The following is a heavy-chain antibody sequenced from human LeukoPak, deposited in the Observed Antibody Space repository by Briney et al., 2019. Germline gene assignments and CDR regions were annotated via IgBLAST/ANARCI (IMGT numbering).Heavy chain of an antibody. J-gene: IGHJ6*03. CDR3: ARILEGYHYYMDV. CDR2: IGTGATIT. V-gene: IGHV3-11*04. D-gene: IGHD6-13*01. Sequence: GGSLRLSCAASGVTFSDYYMSWIRQAPGKGLQWVSYIGTGATITYYADSVKGRFTISRDNAKNSLYLQMNSLRVEGTAVYYCARILEGYHYYMDVWGKGTTVTVSS. CDR1: GVTFSDYY.